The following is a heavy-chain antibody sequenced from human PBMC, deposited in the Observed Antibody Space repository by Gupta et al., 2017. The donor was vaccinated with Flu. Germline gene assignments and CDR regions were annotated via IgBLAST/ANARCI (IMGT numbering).Heavy chain of an antibody. Sequence: VQLVQSGTDVKKPGASVKVSCKASGYTFTGYYIHWVRQAPGQGLEWMGRVNPHSGTTNYEQKFQGRVTLAMDTPISTAYMELTRLTSDDTAVYYCAREKFCSTASCYRWFDPWGQGTLVIVSS. V-gene: IGHV1-2*06. CDR1: GYTFTGYY. J-gene: IGHJ5*02. D-gene: IGHD2-2*02. CDR2: VNPHSGTT. CDR3: AREKFCSTASCYRWFDP.